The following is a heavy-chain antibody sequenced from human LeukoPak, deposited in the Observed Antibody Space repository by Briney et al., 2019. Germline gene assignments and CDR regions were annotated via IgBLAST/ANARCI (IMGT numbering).Heavy chain of an antibody. Sequence: GGSLRLSCAASGFTFSSYAMSWVRQAPGKGLEWVSDINGSGGTTYYADSVKGRFTISRDNSKNTLYLQMNSLRAEDTSVYYSANPPTVTKPRFDSWGQGTLVTVSS. CDR2: INGSGGTT. J-gene: IGHJ5*01. CDR3: ANPPTVTKPRFDS. D-gene: IGHD4-17*01. CDR1: GFTFSSYA. V-gene: IGHV3-23*01.